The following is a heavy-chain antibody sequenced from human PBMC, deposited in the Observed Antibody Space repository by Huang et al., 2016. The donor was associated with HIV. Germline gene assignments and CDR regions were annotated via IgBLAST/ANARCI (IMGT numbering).Heavy chain of an antibody. CDR3: ARSSLETGMVLGL. CDR2: INGGSGNT. Sequence: VQLVQSGAEVKKPGASVKISCKGSGYVFTDYAMHWVRQAPGQGLEWMGWINGGSGNTDYSRKFKGRGTITRDTSATTAYLELSSLSSEDTAVYYCARSSLETGMVLGLWGQGALVTVSP. J-gene: IGHJ4*02. CDR1: GYVFTDYA. D-gene: IGHD2-8*01. V-gene: IGHV1-3*01.